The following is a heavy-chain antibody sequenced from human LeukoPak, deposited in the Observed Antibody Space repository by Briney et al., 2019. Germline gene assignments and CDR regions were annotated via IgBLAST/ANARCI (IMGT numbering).Heavy chain of an antibody. CDR1: GYTVTSYG. J-gene: IGHJ4*02. D-gene: IGHD5-12*01. V-gene: IGHV1-18*01. Sequence: ASVKVSCKASGYTVTSYGFSWVRQAHGQGLGWVGWISAYNGNTNNAQKLQGRAAMTTDTSTSTAYIELRSLVSDATAVYYFAGTRGYGCSGWDAAAWDYWRQGPLVSVSS. CDR3: AGTRGYGCSGWDAAAWDY. CDR2: ISAYNGNT.